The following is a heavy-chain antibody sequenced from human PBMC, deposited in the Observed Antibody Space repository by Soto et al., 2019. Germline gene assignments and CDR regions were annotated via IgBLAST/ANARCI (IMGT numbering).Heavy chain of an antibody. CDR2: IYYSGST. D-gene: IGHD2-15*01. CDR1: GGSISSGDYY. J-gene: IGHJ5*02. CDR3: ARGSIQKRAYCSGGSCYSGNHNWFDP. V-gene: IGHV4-30-4*01. Sequence: QVQLQESGPGLVKPSQTLSLTCTVSGGSISSGDYYWSWIRQPPGKGLEWIGYIYYSGSTYYNPSLKSRATISVDTSKNPFSLKLSSVTAADTAVYYCARGSIQKRAYCSGGSCYSGNHNWFDPWGQGTLVTVSS.